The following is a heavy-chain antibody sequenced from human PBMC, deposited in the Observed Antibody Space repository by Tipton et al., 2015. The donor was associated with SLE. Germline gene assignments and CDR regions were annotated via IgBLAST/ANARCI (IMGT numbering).Heavy chain of an antibody. V-gene: IGHV4-59*01. CDR2: IYYSGST. CDR3: ARDLGITGTTPRGMDV. J-gene: IGHJ6*02. CDR1: GFTFSSYE. D-gene: IGHD1-20*01. Sequence: LRLSCAASGFTFSSYEMNWVRQAPGKGLEWIGYIYYSGSTNYNPSLKSRVTISVDASKNQFSLKLSSVTAADTAVYYCARDLGITGTTPRGMDVWGQGTTVTVSS.